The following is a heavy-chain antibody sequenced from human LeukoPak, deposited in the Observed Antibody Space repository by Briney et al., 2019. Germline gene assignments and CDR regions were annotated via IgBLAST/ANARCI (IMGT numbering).Heavy chain of an antibody. CDR3: ASYGDYWFDP. Sequence: KTSETLSLTCAVYGGSFSGYYWSWIRQPPGKGLEWIGEINHSGSTNYNPFLKSRVTISVDTSKNQFSLKLSSVTAADTAVYYCASYGDYWFDPWGQGTLVTVSS. CDR1: GGSFSGYY. J-gene: IGHJ5*02. D-gene: IGHD4-17*01. CDR2: INHSGST. V-gene: IGHV4-34*01.